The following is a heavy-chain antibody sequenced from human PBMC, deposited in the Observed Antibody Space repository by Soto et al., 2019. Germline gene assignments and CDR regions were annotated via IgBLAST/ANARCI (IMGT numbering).Heavy chain of an antibody. CDR1: GFSFSVSS. CDR3: AIEAACFGH. CDR2: IRSKASNYAT. V-gene: IGHV3-73*01. Sequence: EVQLVESGGGLVQPGGSMRLSCAASGFSFSVSSMHWVRQASGKGLEWLGRIRSKASNYATTYSESVRGRFIISRDDSQDTMFLQMNSLRTEDTAMYYCAIEAACFGHWGQGTLVTVSS. J-gene: IGHJ4*02. D-gene: IGHD6-13*01.